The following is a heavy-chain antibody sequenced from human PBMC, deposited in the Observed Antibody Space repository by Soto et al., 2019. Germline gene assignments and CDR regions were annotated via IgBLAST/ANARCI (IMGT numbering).Heavy chain of an antibody. CDR3: ARARMVRGIIYYYGMDV. J-gene: IGHJ6*02. CDR1: GGSISSDGNY. D-gene: IGHD3-10*01. Sequence: QVQLQESGPGLVKSSQTLSLTCTVSGGSISSDGNYWSWIRQHPGKGLEWIGYIYYSGRTYYNPSLKIRVTISVDTSKNQFSLKLNSVTAADTAVYYCARARMVRGIIYYYGMDVWGQGTTVTVAS. V-gene: IGHV4-31*03. CDR2: IYYSGRT.